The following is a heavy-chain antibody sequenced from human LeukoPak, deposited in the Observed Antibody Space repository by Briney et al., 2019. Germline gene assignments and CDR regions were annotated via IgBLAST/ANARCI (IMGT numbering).Heavy chain of an antibody. D-gene: IGHD3-3*01. CDR2: IFRGGST. V-gene: IGHV4-38-2*01. CDR1: GYSISIAYY. Sequence: SETLSLTCAVSGYSISIAYYWGWIRQPPGKGLEWIGRIFRGGSTSYNPSPMSRLTMSMDTSKNQFSLQLTSVTAADTAVYYCARYDSRGSGSTQLEYWGHGILVTISS. J-gene: IGHJ4*01. CDR3: ARYDSRGSGSTQLEY.